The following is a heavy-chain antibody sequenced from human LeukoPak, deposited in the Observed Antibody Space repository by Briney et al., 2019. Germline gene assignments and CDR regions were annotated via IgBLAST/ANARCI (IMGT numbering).Heavy chain of an antibody. CDR1: GFTFSNDA. CDR3: VRAAWGYCSSGSCPWGAFDV. Sequence: GGSLRLSCAASGFTFSNDAMHWVRQAPGKGLEWVAVISIDGSNEYYADSVKGRFTISRDNSKNTLYVQMNSLRPEDTAVYYCVRAAWGYCSSGSCPWGAFDVWGQGTTVTVSS. J-gene: IGHJ3*01. D-gene: IGHD2-15*01. V-gene: IGHV3-30*04. CDR2: ISIDGSNE.